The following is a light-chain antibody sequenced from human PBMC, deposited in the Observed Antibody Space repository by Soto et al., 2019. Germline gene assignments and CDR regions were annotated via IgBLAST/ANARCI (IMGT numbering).Light chain of an antibody. Sequence: EIVMTQSPASLSVSPGKTATLSCRASQSISNSLAWYQQKPGQAPSLIIYGASTRATGIPARFSGSGSGTEFTLTISSLQSEDSALYYCQQYNNWPPRTFGQGTKLEIK. J-gene: IGKJ2*01. CDR1: QSISNS. V-gene: IGKV3-15*01. CDR3: QQYNNWPPRT. CDR2: GAS.